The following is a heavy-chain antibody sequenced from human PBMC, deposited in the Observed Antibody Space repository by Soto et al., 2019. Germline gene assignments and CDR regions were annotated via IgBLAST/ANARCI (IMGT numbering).Heavy chain of an antibody. D-gene: IGHD2-2*03. CDR3: ARGYSGYCISTSCHYYYYYYMDV. J-gene: IGHJ6*03. V-gene: IGHV4-34*01. CDR1: GGSFSGYY. Sequence: SETLSLTCAVYGGSFSGYYWSWIRQPPGTGLEWIGEINHSGSSNYNPSLKSRVTITVDTSKNQFSLKXSSVTAVDPAVYYCARGYSGYCISTSCHYYYYYYMDVWGKGTTVTVSS. CDR2: INHSGSS.